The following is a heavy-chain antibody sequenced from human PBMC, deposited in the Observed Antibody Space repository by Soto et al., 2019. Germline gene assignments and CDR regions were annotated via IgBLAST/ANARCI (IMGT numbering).Heavy chain of an antibody. Sequence: QVQLQESGPGLVKPSQTLSLTCTVSGGSISSGGYYWSWIRQHPGKGLEWIGYIYYSGSTYYNPFIKSRVTMSVDTSKNQFSLKLSSVTAADTAVYYCARAHIVVVTAIHWFDPWGQGTLVTVSS. D-gene: IGHD2-21*02. CDR2: IYYSGST. CDR1: GGSISSGGYY. V-gene: IGHV4-31*03. J-gene: IGHJ5*02. CDR3: ARAHIVVVTAIHWFDP.